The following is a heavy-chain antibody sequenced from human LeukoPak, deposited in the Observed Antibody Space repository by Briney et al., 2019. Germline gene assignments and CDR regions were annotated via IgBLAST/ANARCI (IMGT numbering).Heavy chain of an antibody. V-gene: IGHV3-30*01. Sequence: GGSLRLSCAASGFTFSSYAMHWVRQAPGKGLEWVAVISYDGSNKYYADSVKGRFTISRDNSKNTLYLQMNSLRAEDTAAYYCARDPTEWELLGYFDYWGQETLVTVSS. J-gene: IGHJ4*02. CDR3: ARDPTEWELLGYFDY. D-gene: IGHD1-26*01. CDR1: GFTFSSYA. CDR2: ISYDGSNK.